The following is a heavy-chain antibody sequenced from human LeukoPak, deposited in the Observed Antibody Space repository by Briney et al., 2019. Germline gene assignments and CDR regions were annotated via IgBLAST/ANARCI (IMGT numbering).Heavy chain of an antibody. CDR2: ISAYNGNT. CDR1: GYTFTSYG. V-gene: IGHV1-18*01. J-gene: IGHJ4*02. Sequence: ASVKVSCEASGYTFTSYGISWVRQAPGQGLEWMGWISAYNGNTNYAQKLQGRVTMTTDTSTSTAYMELRSLRSDDTAVYYCARDGSHWAAAGTWFGCWGQGTLVTVSS. CDR3: ARDGSHWAAAGTWFGC. D-gene: IGHD6-13*01.